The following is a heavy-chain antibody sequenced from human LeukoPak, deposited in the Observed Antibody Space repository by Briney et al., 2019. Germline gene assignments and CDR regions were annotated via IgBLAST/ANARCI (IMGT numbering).Heavy chain of an antibody. CDR2: ISSTSAYI. D-gene: IGHD6-19*01. CDR3: ARVAVAGPTGWFDS. J-gene: IGHJ5*01. Sequence: PGRSLRLSCAASGFTFDDYAMHWVRQAPGKGLEWVSSISSTSAYIYYAESVKGRFSISRDNVDNVVHLQMSSLRNEDTAFYYCARVAVAGPTGWFDSWGQGTLVTVSS. CDR1: GFTFDDYA. V-gene: IGHV3-9*01.